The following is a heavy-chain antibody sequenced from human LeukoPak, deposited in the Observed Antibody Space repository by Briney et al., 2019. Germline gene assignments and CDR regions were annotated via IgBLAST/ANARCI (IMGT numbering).Heavy chain of an antibody. CDR3: ARHPSPQLHHFDY. CDR1: GYTFTNYY. Sequence: GASVKVSCMASGYTFTNYYIHWVRQAPGQGLEWMGIINPTGDSTSYAQKFQARVTMTRDTSTNTVYMELSSLRSEDTAVYYCARHPSPQLHHFDYWGQGTLVTVSS. J-gene: IGHJ4*02. CDR2: INPTGDST. V-gene: IGHV1-46*01. D-gene: IGHD2-2*01.